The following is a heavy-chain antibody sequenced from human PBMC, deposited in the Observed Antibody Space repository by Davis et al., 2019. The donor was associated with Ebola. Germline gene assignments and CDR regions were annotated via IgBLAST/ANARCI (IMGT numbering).Heavy chain of an antibody. CDR3: ARGLLRVGMDV. CDR2: TYYKWKWYN. D-gene: IGHD3-16*01. Sequence: HSQALSHTCSVSWNRVYSAGGNGVIPSPLKGLEWPERTYYKWKWYNDYAVSVKSRITINPDTSKNKFSLQLNSVTPEDTALYYCARGLLRVGMDVWGKGTTVTV. CDR1: WNRVYSAG. V-gene: IGHV6-1*01. J-gene: IGHJ6*04.